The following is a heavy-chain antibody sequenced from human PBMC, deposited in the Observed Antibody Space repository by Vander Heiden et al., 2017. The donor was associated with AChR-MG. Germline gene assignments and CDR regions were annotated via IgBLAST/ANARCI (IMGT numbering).Heavy chain of an antibody. D-gene: IGHD4-17*01. CDR3: ARVYSSLIYTVTYDAFDI. J-gene: IGHJ3*02. CDR2: ISSSSSYI. Sequence: EVQLLESGGGLVKPGGSLRLPCAASGFPLSRYSMNWVRQAPGKGLEWVSSISSSSSYIYYADSVKGRFTISRDNAKNSLYLQMNSLRAEDTAVYYCARVYSSLIYTVTYDAFDIWGQGTMVTVSS. V-gene: IGHV3-21*01. CDR1: GFPLSRYS.